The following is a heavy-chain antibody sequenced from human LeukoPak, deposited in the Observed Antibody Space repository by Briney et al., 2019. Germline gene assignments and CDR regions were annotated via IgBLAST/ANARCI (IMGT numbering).Heavy chain of an antibody. CDR1: GFTFGDYA. V-gene: IGHV3-49*04. CDR2: FRSKAYGGTT. J-gene: IGHJ4*02. Sequence: GGSLRLSCTASGFTFGDYAMSWVRRAPGKGLEWVGFFRSKAYGGTTEYAASVKGRFTISRDDSKSIAYLQMNSLKTEDTAVYYCTRDLGITMVRELDYWGQGTLVTVSS. D-gene: IGHD3-10*01. CDR3: TRDLGITMVRELDY.